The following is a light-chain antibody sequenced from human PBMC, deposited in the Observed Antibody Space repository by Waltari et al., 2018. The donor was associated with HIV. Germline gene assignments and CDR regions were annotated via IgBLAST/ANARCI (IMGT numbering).Light chain of an antibody. V-gene: IGLV2-11*01. J-gene: IGLJ1*01. Sequence: QSALTQPRSVSGSPGQSVTISCTGTSSDVGGYNYVSWYQQHPGKAPKLMIYDVSKRPSGVPDRFSGSNSGNTASLTISGLQAEDEADYYCCSYAGSYTVYVFGTGTKVTVL. CDR1: SSDVGGYNY. CDR3: CSYAGSYTVYV. CDR2: DVS.